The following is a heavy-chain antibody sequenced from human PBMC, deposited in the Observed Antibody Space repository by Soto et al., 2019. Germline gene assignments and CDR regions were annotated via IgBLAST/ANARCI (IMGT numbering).Heavy chain of an antibody. Sequence: GSGPTLVNPTQTLTLTCTFSGFSLSTSGVGVGWIRQPPGKALEWLALIYWDDDKRYSPSLKSRLTITKDTSKNQVVLTMTNIDPVDTATYYCAHSLSDLSGAWHYYYGMDVWGQGTTVTVS. V-gene: IGHV2-5*02. CDR1: GFSLSTSGVG. D-gene: IGHD3-10*01. CDR3: AHSLSDLSGAWHYYYGMDV. J-gene: IGHJ6*02. CDR2: IYWDDDK.